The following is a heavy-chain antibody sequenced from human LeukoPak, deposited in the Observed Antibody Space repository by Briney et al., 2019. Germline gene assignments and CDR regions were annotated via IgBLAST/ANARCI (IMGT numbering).Heavy chain of an antibody. V-gene: IGHV4-39*02. CDR1: AGSISSSDYY. D-gene: IGHD3-22*01. Sequence: KPSETLSLTCTVSAGSISSSDYYWGWIRQSPGKGLEWIGRVSYSGNTYYNPALKSRVTISVDTSKHHFSLRLSSVTAADTADYYCSRLTHSYYSDTSGYYPYYYMDVWGEGTTVTVSS. J-gene: IGHJ6*03. CDR2: VSYSGNT. CDR3: SRLTHSYYSDTSGYYPYYYMDV.